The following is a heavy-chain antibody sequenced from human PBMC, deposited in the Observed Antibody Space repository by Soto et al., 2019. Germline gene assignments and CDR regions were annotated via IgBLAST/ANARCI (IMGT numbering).Heavy chain of an antibody. CDR1: GFTVSSNY. D-gene: IGHD5-18*01. CDR3: ARVLVDTAMDLDY. J-gene: IGHJ4*02. V-gene: IGHV3-66*01. Sequence: GGSLRLSCAASGFTVSSNYMSWVRQAPGKGLEWVSVIYSGGSTYYADSVKGRFTISRDNSKNTLYLQMNSLRAEDTAVYYCARVLVDTAMDLDYWGQGTLVTVSS. CDR2: IYSGGST.